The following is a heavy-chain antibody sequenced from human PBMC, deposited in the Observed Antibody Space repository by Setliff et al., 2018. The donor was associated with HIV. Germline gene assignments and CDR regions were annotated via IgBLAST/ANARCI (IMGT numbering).Heavy chain of an antibody. J-gene: IGHJ4*02. CDR2: ISHSGST. Sequence: SETLSLTCTVSGGSINSTSYYWGWIRQPPGNGLEWIGEISHSGSTNYSPSLKSRATISVDTSKNQFSLNLSSVTAADTAVYYCARGRAVAGSESFDYWGQGTLVTVSS. CDR1: GGSINSTSYY. V-gene: IGHV4-39*07. D-gene: IGHD6-19*01. CDR3: ARGRAVAGSESFDY.